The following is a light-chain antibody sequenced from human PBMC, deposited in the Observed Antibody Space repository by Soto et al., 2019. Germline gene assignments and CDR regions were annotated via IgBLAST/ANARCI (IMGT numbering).Light chain of an antibody. V-gene: IGKV3-11*01. CDR2: GAF. Sequence: EIVMTQSPATLSLSPGERATLSCRASQTIDNTLAWYQRKPGQAPRLLIYGAFNRATGIPARFSGSGSGTDFTLTISSLEPEDSAVYYCQQRNVWPPVTFGQGTKVDIK. CDR1: QTIDNT. CDR3: QQRNVWPPVT. J-gene: IGKJ1*01.